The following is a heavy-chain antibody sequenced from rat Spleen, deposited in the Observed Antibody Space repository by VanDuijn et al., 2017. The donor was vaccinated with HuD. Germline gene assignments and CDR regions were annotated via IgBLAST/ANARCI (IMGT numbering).Heavy chain of an antibody. V-gene: IGHV2-6*01. J-gene: IGHJ2*01. CDR2: LSSGGST. D-gene: IGHD1-12*02. CDR1: GFSLTSYT. Sequence: QVQLKESGPGLVQPSQTLSLACTVSGFSLTSYTVIWVRQPPGKGLEWIAALSSGGSTAYNSVLKSRLSISRDTSKSQVFLKMNSLQTEDTATYYCVRDGGELGYWGQGVMVTVSS. CDR3: VRDGGELGY.